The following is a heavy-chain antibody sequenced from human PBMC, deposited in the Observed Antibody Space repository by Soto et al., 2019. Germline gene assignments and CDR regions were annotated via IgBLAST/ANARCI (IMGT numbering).Heavy chain of an antibody. CDR1: GNNFTNYW. CDR3: AGTVVVGATGYFYYSMTV. D-gene: IGHD2-15*01. Sequence: GESLKISCKLSGNNFTNYWINWVRQMPGKGLEWMGRIDPSDSYTDYNPSFQGHVTISADKSSVTAYPQWSSLKASDSALYYCAGTVVVGATGYFYYSMTVWGQGTTVTVSS. CDR2: IDPSDSYT. J-gene: IGHJ6*01. V-gene: IGHV5-10-1*01.